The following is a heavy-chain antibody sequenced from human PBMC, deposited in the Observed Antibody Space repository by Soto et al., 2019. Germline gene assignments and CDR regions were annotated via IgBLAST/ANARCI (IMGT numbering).Heavy chain of an antibody. V-gene: IGHV3-30*03. CDR3: ASPYCSGGSCYLTEYFQH. J-gene: IGHJ1*01. CDR1: GFSFSYYA. CDR2: IAYDASKK. D-gene: IGHD2-15*01. Sequence: QVQLVESGGGVVQPGRSLRLSCAASGFSFSYYAMHWVRQAPGKGLEWVAVIAYDASKKSYADSVKVRFTISRDNSTNSLYLQMNSLRDEDTAVYYCASPYCSGGSCYLTEYFQHWGQGTLVTVSS.